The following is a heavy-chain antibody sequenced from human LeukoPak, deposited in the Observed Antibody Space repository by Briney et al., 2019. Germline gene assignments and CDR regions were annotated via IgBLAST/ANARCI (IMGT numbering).Heavy chain of an antibody. Sequence: GGSLRLSCTASGFTFSYYSMNWVRQAPGRGLEWVSSINGSSTYIHYADSVKGRFTISRDNAKNSLYLQMNTLRVDDSAVYYCARDETYWGRGTLVTVSS. CDR1: GFTFSYYS. J-gene: IGHJ4*02. V-gene: IGHV3-21*01. CDR3: ARDETY. D-gene: IGHD3-16*01. CDR2: INGSSTYI.